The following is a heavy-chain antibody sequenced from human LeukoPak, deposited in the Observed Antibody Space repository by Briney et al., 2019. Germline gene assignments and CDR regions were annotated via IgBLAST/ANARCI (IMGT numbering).Heavy chain of an antibody. CDR1: GVTVSSNY. J-gene: IGHJ3*02. V-gene: IGHV3-53*04. CDR2: IYSGGST. Sequence: PGGSLRLSCAASGVTVSSNYMSWVRHAPEKGREWVSVIYSGGSTYYADSVNGRFTISRHNSKNTLYLQMNSLRAEDTGVYYCERRRYYYDSSGPGAFDIWGQGTMVTVSS. D-gene: IGHD3-22*01. CDR3: ERRRYYYDSSGPGAFDI.